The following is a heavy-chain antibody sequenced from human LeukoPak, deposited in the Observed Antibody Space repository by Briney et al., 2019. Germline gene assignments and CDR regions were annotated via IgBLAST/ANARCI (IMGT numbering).Heavy chain of an antibody. D-gene: IGHD6-6*01. CDR3: ARDRVPKV. CDR2: IYYSGST. CDR1: GGSISSYY. V-gene: IGHV4-59*01. Sequence: SETLSLTCTVSGGSISSYYWSWIRQPPGKGLEWIGYIYYSGSTNYNPSLKSRVTISVDTSKNQFSLKLSSVTAADTAVYYCARDRVPKVWGQGTLVTVSS. J-gene: IGHJ4*02.